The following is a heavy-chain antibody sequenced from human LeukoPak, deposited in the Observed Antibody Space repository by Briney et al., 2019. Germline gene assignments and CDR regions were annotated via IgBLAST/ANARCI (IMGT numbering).Heavy chain of an antibody. V-gene: IGHV1-69*13. J-gene: IGHJ6*04. CDR1: AGTRSSYA. Sequence: ASGKVSCKAPAGTRSSYAISCVRQAPGQGLEWMGGIIPIFGTANYAQKFQGRVTITADASTSPAYMELSSLRSEDTAVYYCARKDPRYSYGMDVWGKGTTVTVSS. CDR2: IIPIFGTA. CDR3: ARKDPRYSYGMDV.